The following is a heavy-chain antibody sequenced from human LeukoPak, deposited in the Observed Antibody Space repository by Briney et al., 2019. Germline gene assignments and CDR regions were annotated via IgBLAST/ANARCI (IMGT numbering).Heavy chain of an antibody. CDR1: GYTFTSYD. Sequence: ASVKVSRKASGYTFTSYDFNWVRQATGQRPEWMGWMSPNSGDTGYAQKFQDRVTMTRNTSISTAYMELSSLRSDDTAVYYCARGPPNWGYDYWGPGTLDTVSS. D-gene: IGHD7-27*01. V-gene: IGHV1-8*01. J-gene: IGHJ4*02. CDR2: MSPNSGDT. CDR3: ARGPPNWGYDY.